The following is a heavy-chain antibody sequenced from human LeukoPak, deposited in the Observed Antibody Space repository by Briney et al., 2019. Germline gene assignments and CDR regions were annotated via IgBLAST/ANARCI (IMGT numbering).Heavy chain of an antibody. CDR1: GLTFKNYA. D-gene: IGHD3-10*01. V-gene: IGHV3-23*01. J-gene: IGHJ4*02. CDR2: ISGSGSSI. CDR3: ARGRYGSGIYYFDY. Sequence: GGSLRLSCAASGLTFKNYAMSWVRQAPGKGLEWVSAISGSGSSIYYADSVKGRLTISRDTSKSTLYLQMSSLRAEDTAIYYCARGRYGSGIYYFDYWGQGTLATVSS.